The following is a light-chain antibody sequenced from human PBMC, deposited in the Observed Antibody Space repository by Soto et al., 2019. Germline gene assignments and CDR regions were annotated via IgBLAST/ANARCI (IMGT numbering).Light chain of an antibody. CDR3: SSHTSGSTRV. V-gene: IGLV2-14*01. J-gene: IGLJ1*01. Sequence: QSVLTHPASVSGSPGQSIAISCTGTSGDVGGYDYVSWYQQHPDKAPKLMIYEVTKRPSWVSNRFSGSKSGNTASLTISGLQPEDEADYYCSSHTSGSTRVFGSGTRSPS. CDR1: SGDVGGYDY. CDR2: EVT.